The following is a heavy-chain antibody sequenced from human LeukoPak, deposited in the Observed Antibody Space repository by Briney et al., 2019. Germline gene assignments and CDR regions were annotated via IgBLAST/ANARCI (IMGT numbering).Heavy chain of an antibody. CDR2: ISGSGGST. D-gene: IGHD5-12*01. Sequence: AGSLRLSCAASGFTFSSYAMSWVRQAPGKGLKWDLAISGSGGSTYYADSVKGRFTISRDNSKNTLYLPMNSLRAEDTAVYYCAIAGGYVIGWFDPWGQGTLVTVSS. J-gene: IGHJ5*02. CDR3: AIAGGYVIGWFDP. V-gene: IGHV3-23*01. CDR1: GFTFSSYA.